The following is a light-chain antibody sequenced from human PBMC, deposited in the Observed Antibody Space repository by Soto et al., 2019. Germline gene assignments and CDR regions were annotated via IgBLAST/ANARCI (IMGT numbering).Light chain of an antibody. Sequence: EIVMTQSPASLSVSPGERANLSCRASQNISSSLAWYQQTHGKVPRLLIYGASTRATGIPARFSGSRSGTKFTLTFISLQSEDFAVYYCQQYNKWPTFGQGTKVDIK. V-gene: IGKV3-15*01. J-gene: IGKJ1*01. CDR1: QNISSS. CDR3: QQYNKWPT. CDR2: GAS.